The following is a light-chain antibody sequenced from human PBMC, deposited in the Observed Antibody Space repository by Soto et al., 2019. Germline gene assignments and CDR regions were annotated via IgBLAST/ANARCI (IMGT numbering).Light chain of an antibody. CDR3: TSYVGNDIWV. J-gene: IGLJ3*02. CDR2: EDT. CDR1: SSDVGAYKY. V-gene: IGLV2-8*01. Sequence: QSALTQPPSASGSPGQSVTISCTGTSSDVGAYKYVSWYQQYPGKAPKLMIYEDTKRPSGVPDRFSGSKSGNTASLPVSGLQAEDEADYYCTSYVGNDIWVFGGGTKLTVL.